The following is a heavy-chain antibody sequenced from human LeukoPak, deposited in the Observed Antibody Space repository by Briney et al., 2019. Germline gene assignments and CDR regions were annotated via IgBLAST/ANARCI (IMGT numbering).Heavy chain of an antibody. CDR3: AKDFGSGAPEDAFDI. D-gene: IGHD3-10*01. CDR1: GFTFSSYS. J-gene: IGHJ3*02. V-gene: IGHV3-23*01. Sequence: GGSLRLSCAASGFTFSSYSMSWVRQAPGKGLEWVSAILNSGANTFYADSVKGRFTISRDNSKNMVLLQMNSLRAEDTALYYCAKDFGSGAPEDAFDIWGQGTMVTVSA. CDR2: ILNSGANT.